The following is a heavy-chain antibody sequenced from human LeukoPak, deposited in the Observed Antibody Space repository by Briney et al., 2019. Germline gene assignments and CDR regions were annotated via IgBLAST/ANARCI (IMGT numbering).Heavy chain of an antibody. J-gene: IGHJ4*02. V-gene: IGHV3-30*04. D-gene: IGHD3-22*01. CDR1: GFTFSSYA. CDR3: ARASNYYDSSGYTGYYFDY. CDR2: ISYDGSNK. Sequence: GGSLRLSCAASGFTFSSYAMNWVRQAPGKGLEWVAVISYDGSNKYYADSVKGRFTISRDNSKNTLYLQMNSLRAEDTAVYYCARASNYYDSSGYTGYYFDYWGQGTLVTVSS.